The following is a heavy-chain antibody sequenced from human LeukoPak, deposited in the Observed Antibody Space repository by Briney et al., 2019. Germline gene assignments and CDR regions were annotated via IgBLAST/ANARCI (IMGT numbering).Heavy chain of an antibody. CDR1: GGSISTSNYY. CDR3: ARHPRVMRWFDP. D-gene: IGHD3-16*01. Sequence: SETLSLTCTVSGGSISTSNYYWGWIRQPPGKGLEWIGNIFYSGSTYYSPSLRSRVTISLDTSRNQFSLKLNSVTAADTAVYYCARHPRVMRWFDPWGQGTLVTVSS. J-gene: IGHJ5*02. V-gene: IGHV4-39*01. CDR2: IFYSGST.